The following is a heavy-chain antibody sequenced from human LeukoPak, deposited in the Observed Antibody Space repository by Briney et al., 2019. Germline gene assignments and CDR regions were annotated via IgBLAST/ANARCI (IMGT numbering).Heavy chain of an antibody. CDR2: IRYDGSNK. V-gene: IGHV3-30*02. Sequence: GGSLRLSCAASGFTFSSYGMHWVRQAPGKGLEWVAFIRYDGSNKYYADSVKGRFTISRDNSKNTLFLQMNSLRAEDTAVYYCAKDGGYCSSTSCYPNSEYFDYWGQGTLVTVSS. J-gene: IGHJ4*02. D-gene: IGHD2-2*03. CDR3: AKDGGYCSSTSCYPNSEYFDY. CDR1: GFTFSSYG.